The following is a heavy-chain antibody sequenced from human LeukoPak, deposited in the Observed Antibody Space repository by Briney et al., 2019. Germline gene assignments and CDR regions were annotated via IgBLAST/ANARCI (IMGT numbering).Heavy chain of an antibody. CDR1: GYTFTSYD. V-gene: IGHV1-8*01. Sequence: ASVKVSCKASGYTFTSYDINWVRQATGQGLEWMGWMNPNSGNTGYAQKFQGRVTMTRNTSISTAYMELCSLRSEDTAVYYCARVGGDTVTNRYWGQGTLVTVSS. J-gene: IGHJ4*02. D-gene: IGHD4-17*01. CDR2: MNPNSGNT. CDR3: ARVGGDTVTNRY.